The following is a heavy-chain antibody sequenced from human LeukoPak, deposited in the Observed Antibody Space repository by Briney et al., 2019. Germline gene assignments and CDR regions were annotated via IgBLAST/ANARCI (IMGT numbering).Heavy chain of an antibody. CDR3: TTDWLTDYDFWSGYYQKYYFDY. V-gene: IGHV3-15*01. J-gene: IGHJ4*02. D-gene: IGHD3-3*01. Sequence: GGSLRLSCEASGFTFSYAWMSWVRQAPGKGLEWVGRIKSKTDGGTRDYAAPVKGRFTISRDDSKNTLYQQMNSLKTEDTAVYYCTTDWLTDYDFWSGYYQKYYFDYWGQGTLVTVSS. CDR2: IKSKTDGGTR. CDR1: GFTFSYAW.